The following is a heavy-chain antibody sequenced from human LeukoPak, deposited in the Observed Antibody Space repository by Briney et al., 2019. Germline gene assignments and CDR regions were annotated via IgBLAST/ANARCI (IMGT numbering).Heavy chain of an antibody. J-gene: IGHJ4*02. CDR3: ASAAGWEFGY. CDR1: VSSGLTRW. CDR2: IKEDGSDK. D-gene: IGHD1-26*01. V-gene: IGHV3-7*01. Sequence: GGSLRLSCVASVSSGLTRWMNWVRQAPGKGLEWVAIIKEDGSDKYYVDSVKGRFTISRDNAKNSVYLQMNSLRVEDTAVYYCASAAGWEFGYWGQGTLVTVPS.